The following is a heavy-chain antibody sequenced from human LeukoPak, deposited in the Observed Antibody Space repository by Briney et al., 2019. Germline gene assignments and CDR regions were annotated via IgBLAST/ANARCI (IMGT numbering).Heavy chain of an antibody. D-gene: IGHD3-22*01. Sequence: SVKVSCKASGGTFSSYAISWVRQAPGQGLEWMGGIIPIFGTANYAQKFQGRVTMTADKSTSTVYMELSSLKSADTAVYYCAKEPEDYYDGSGYSPDYWGQGTLVTVSS. CDR1: GGTFSSYA. CDR2: IIPIFGTA. CDR3: AKEPEDYYDGSGYSPDY. V-gene: IGHV1-69*06. J-gene: IGHJ4*02.